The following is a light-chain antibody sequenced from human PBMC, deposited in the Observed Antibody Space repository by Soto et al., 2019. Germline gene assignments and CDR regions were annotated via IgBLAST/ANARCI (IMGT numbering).Light chain of an antibody. CDR1: QSVSGK. CDR3: QQSNNWPWT. V-gene: IGKV3-15*01. CDR2: DAS. J-gene: IGKJ1*01. Sequence: EIVMTQSPATLSVSPGERATLSCRASQSVSGKLAWYQQKPGQAPRLLIYDASTRATGIPARFSGSGSGTEFTLTISRLQSEDFAVYYCQQSNNWPWTFGQGTKVDIK.